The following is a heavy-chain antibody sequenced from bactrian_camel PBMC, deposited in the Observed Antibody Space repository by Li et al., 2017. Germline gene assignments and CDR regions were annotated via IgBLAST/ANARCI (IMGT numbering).Heavy chain of an antibody. Sequence: VQLVESGGGSVQAGGSLRLSCAVSGHTYKQYCMAWVRQTPGKGMEWVCSISNDGTKTWYNDIVTGRFTISRDNAKNTVYLQMNSLKPEDTAMYYCAADHNRGCMGWPTFEYDYTGQGTQV. CDR2: ISNDGTKT. J-gene: IGHJ4*01. CDR1: GHTYKQYC. CDR3: AADHNRGCMGWPTFEYDY. V-gene: IGHV3-2*01. D-gene: IGHD3*01.